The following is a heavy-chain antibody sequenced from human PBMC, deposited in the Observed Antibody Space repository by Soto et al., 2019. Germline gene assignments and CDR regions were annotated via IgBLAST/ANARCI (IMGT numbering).Heavy chain of an antibody. CDR3: ARDLRRWELLGGGYYGMDV. V-gene: IGHV1-18*01. D-gene: IGHD1-26*01. CDR2: ISASNGNT. CDR1: GYTFTSYG. Sequence: QVQLVQSGAEVKKPGASVKVSCKASGYTFTSYGISWVRQAPGQGLEWMGWISASNGNTNYAQKLQGRVTMTTDTSTSTAYMELRSLRSDDTAVYYCARDLRRWELLGGGYYGMDVWGQGTTVTVSS. J-gene: IGHJ6*02.